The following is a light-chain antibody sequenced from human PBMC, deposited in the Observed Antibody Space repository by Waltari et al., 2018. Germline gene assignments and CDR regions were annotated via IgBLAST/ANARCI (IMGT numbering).Light chain of an antibody. CDR3: QNYVRLPAT. CDR1: QSVGRS. CDR2: DAS. J-gene: IGKJ1*01. V-gene: IGKV3-20*01. Sequence: EIVLTQSPDTLSLSPGERDTLSCRASQSVGRSLTWYQQKPGQAPRLLIYDASRRAPGIPDRFSGSGSGTDFSLTISRLEPEDFAVYYCQNYVRLPATFGQGTKVEIK.